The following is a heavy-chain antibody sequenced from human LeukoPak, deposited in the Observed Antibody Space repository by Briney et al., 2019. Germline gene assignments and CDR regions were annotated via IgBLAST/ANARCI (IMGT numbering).Heavy chain of an antibody. CDR2: IHYSGST. D-gene: IGHD3-10*01. CDR3: ARDVFGSGSH. J-gene: IGHJ4*02. CDR1: GGSISGYY. V-gene: IGHV4-59*01. Sequence: SETLSLTCTVSGGSISGYYWSWIRQSPGKVLEWIGNIHYSGSTNYNPSLKSRVTISVDTSKNQFSLKLTSVTAADTAVYYCARDVFGSGSHWGQGTLVTVSS.